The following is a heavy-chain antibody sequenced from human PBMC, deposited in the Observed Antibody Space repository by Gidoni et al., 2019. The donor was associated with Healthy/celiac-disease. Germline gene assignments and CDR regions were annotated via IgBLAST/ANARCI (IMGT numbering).Heavy chain of an antibody. CDR1: GFTFSSYW. J-gene: IGHJ5*02. D-gene: IGHD2-8*01. Sequence: EVQLVESGGGLVQPGGSLRLSCAASGFTFSSYWMSWVRQAPGKGLEWVANIKQDGSEKYYVDSVKGRFTISRDNAKNSLYLQMNSLRAEDTAVYYCAREDCTNGVCYDNWFDPWGQGTLVTVSS. CDR2: IKQDGSEK. CDR3: AREDCTNGVCYDNWFDP. V-gene: IGHV3-7*01.